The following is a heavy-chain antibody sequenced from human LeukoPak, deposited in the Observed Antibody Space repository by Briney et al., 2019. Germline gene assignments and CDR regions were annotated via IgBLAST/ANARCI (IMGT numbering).Heavy chain of an antibody. Sequence: SVKVSCKASGGTFSSYAISWVRQAPGQGLEWMGGIIPIFGTANYAQKFQGRVTITTDESTSTAYMELSSLRYEDTAVYYCASRYFDWSQFDYWGQGTLVTVSS. CDR2: IIPIFGTA. V-gene: IGHV1-69*05. CDR3: ASRYFDWSQFDY. D-gene: IGHD3-9*01. J-gene: IGHJ4*02. CDR1: GGTFSSYA.